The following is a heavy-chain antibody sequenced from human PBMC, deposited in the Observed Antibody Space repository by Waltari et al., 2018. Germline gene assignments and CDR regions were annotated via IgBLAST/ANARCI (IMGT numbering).Heavy chain of an antibody. CDR1: GFTFSSYG. V-gene: IGHV3-33*01. CDR3: ARSETTYYDFWSGYYTRNWFDP. CDR2: IWYDGSNK. Sequence: QVQLVESGGGVVQPGRSLRLSCAASGFTFSSYGMHWVRQAPGKGLEWGAVIWYDGSNKYYADSVKGRFTISRDNSKNTLYLQMNSLRAEDTAVYYCARSETTYYDFWSGYYTRNWFDPWGQGTLVTVSS. J-gene: IGHJ5*02. D-gene: IGHD3-3*01.